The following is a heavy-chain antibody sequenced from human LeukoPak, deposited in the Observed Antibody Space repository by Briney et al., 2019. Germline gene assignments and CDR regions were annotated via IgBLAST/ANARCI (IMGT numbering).Heavy chain of an antibody. CDR1: GFTFSSYA. J-gene: IGHJ4*02. CDR2: ISGSGGST. CDR3: AKDLGYCSSTSCFPNPFDY. Sequence: GGSLRLSCAASGFTFSSYAMSWVHQAPGKGLEWVSAISGSGGSTYYADSVKGRFTISRDNSKNTLYLQMNSLRAEDTAVYYCAKDLGYCSSTSCFPNPFDYWGQGTLVTVSS. D-gene: IGHD2-2*01. V-gene: IGHV3-23*01.